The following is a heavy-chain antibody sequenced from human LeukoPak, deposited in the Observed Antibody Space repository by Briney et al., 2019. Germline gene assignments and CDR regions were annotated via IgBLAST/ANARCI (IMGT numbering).Heavy chain of an antibody. V-gene: IGHV3-23*01. CDR3: AKLHITMVRGASHDAFDI. CDR2: ISGSGGST. J-gene: IGHJ3*02. CDR1: GFTFSSYA. Sequence: PGGSLRLSCAASGFTFSSYAMSWVRQAPGKGLEWVSAISGSGGSTYYADSVKGRFTISRDNSKNTLYLQMNSLRAEDTAVYYCAKLHITMVRGASHDAFDIWSQGTMVTVSS. D-gene: IGHD3-10*01.